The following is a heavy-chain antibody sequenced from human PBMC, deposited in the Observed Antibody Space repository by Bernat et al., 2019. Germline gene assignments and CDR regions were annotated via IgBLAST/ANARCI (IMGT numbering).Heavy chain of an antibody. Sequence: QVQLQESGPGLVKPSETLSLTCTVSGGSISSYYWSWIRQPPGKGLEWIGFIYYSGSTNYNPSPKLRVTISVDTSKNQFSLKLSSVTAADTAVYYCARLEDFDGGPFSAFDIWGQGTMVTVSS. J-gene: IGHJ3*02. CDR2: IYYSGST. CDR3: ARLEDFDGGPFSAFDI. D-gene: IGHD3-9*01. CDR1: GGSISSYY. V-gene: IGHV4-59*08.